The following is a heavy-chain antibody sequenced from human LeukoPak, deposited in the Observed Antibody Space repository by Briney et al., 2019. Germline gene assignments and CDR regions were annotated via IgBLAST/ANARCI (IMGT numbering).Heavy chain of an antibody. CDR3: ARQTEWLRYFDY. V-gene: IGHV4-39*01. CDR1: GGSISSSSYY. CDR2: IYYSGST. J-gene: IGHJ4*02. Sequence: SETLSLTCTVSGGSISSSSYYWGWIRQPPGKGLEWIGSIYYSGSTYYNPSLKSRVTISVDTSKHQFSLKLSSVTAADTAVYYCARQTEWLRYFDYWGQGTLVTVSS. D-gene: IGHD5-12*01.